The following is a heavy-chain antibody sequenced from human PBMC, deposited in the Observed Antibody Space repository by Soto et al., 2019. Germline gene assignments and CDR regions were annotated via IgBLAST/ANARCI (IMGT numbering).Heavy chain of an antibody. CDR1: GFTFDDYA. V-gene: IGHV3-9*01. CDR2: ISWNSGSI. Sequence: SLRLSCAASGFTFDDYAMHWVRQAPGKGLEWVSGISWNSGSIGYADSVKGRFTISRDNAKNSLYLQMNSLRAEDTAFYYCAKAGYDFWSGYSQHFDYWGQGTLVTVSS. D-gene: IGHD3-3*01. J-gene: IGHJ4*02. CDR3: AKAGYDFWSGYSQHFDY.